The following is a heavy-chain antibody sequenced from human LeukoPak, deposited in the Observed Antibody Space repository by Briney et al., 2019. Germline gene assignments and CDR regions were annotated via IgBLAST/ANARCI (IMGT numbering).Heavy chain of an antibody. CDR1: GGSISSSNW. CDR3: ARPSIAVAVFGAFDI. V-gene: IGHV4-4*02. CDR2: IYHSGST. Sequence: PSETLSLTCAVSGGSISSSNWWSWVRQPPGKGLEWIGEIYHSGSTNYNPSLKSRVTISVDKSKNQFSLKLSSVTAADTAVYYCARPSIAVAVFGAFDIWGQGTMVTVSS. D-gene: IGHD6-19*01. J-gene: IGHJ3*02.